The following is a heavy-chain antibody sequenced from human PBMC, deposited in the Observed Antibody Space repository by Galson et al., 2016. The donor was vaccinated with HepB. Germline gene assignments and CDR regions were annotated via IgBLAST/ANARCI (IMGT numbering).Heavy chain of an antibody. CDR1: GGSINGYF. J-gene: IGHJ4*02. V-gene: IGHV4-59*01. CDR2: VHSIGST. D-gene: IGHD2-8*01. CDR3: AAYRGPNGVCDGYDS. Sequence: SETLSLTCTVSGGSINGYFWSWIRQPPEKGLAWVGWVHSIGSTQYNQPPSSRVTISLDTSKNQFSLRLTSVTAADTAVYYCAAYRGPNGVCDGYDSWGQGTLVTVSS.